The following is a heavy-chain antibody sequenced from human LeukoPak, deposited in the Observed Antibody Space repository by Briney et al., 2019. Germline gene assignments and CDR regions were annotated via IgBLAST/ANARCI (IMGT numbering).Heavy chain of an antibody. Sequence: GESLKISCQSSGYGFTTYWIGWVRQMPGKGLEWMGIIYPGFSETRYSPSFQGQVTISADKSSGTAYLQWSSLKASDTAMYYCARHDCSGGDCYPGSYWGQGTLLTVSS. D-gene: IGHD2-21*02. CDR2: IYPGFSET. CDR1: GYGFTTYW. J-gene: IGHJ4*02. V-gene: IGHV5-51*01. CDR3: ARHDCSGGDCYPGSY.